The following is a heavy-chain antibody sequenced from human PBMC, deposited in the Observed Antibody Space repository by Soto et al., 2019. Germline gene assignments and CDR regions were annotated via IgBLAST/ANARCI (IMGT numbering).Heavy chain of an antibody. J-gene: IGHJ4*02. CDR3: ARGGSDSSWYWRD. D-gene: IGHD6-13*01. CDR2: IKEDGSQI. V-gene: IGHV3-7*04. CDR1: GLIFSNYW. Sequence: DVQLVESGGGLVQPGGSLRLSCTASGLIFSNYWMTWVRQAPGKGPEWVANIKEDGSQIDYVDSVKGRFTVSRDNAKNSVSLQMNTLSVEDTAIYYCARGGSDSSWYWRDWGQGALVTVSS.